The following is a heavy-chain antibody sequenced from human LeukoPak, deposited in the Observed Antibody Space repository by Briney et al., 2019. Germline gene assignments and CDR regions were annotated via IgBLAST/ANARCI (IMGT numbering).Heavy chain of an antibody. D-gene: IGHD3-22*01. CDR2: IYTRGST. CDR1: AGSISSGSYY. CDR3: ARSYYYDSSFFDY. V-gene: IGHV4-61*02. Sequence: SQTLSLTCTVSAGSISSGSYYWSWIRQPAGKGLEWLERIYTRGSTNYNPSLKSRVTISVDTSKNHFSLKLSSVTAADTAVYYCARSYYYDSSFFDYWGQGTLVTVSS. J-gene: IGHJ4*02.